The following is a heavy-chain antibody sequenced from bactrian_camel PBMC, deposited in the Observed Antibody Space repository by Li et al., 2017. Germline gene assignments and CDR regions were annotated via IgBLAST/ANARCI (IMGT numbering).Heavy chain of an antibody. V-gene: IGHV3-3*01. CDR3: AARTETRTGYWYRARYYPY. CDR1: ARLYRSYA. J-gene: IGHJ4*01. D-gene: IGHD3*01. CDR2: IYPSGTVA. Sequence: HVQLVESGGGSVQAGGSLRLSCVASARLYRSYALGWFRQGPGKDREGVASIYPSGTVAYYHDSVKGRFTISRDNARATTYLHMNSLKPGDTAMYYCAARTETRTGYWYRARYYPYWGQGTQVTV.